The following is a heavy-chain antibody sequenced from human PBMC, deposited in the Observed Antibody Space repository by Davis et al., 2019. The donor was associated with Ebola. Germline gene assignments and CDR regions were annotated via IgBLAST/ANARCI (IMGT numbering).Heavy chain of an antibody. J-gene: IGHJ4*02. V-gene: IGHV3-66*01. CDR3: ARDWVGSSSSYFDY. CDR1: GFNVRTKS. D-gene: IGHD6-6*01. CDR2: IYADGST. Sequence: LSLTCAASGFNVRTKSMNWFRQAPEKGLEWVSLIYADGSTYYADSVKGRFTISRDNSKNSLYLQMNSLRDEDTAVYYCARDWVGSSSSYFDYWGQGTLVTVSS.